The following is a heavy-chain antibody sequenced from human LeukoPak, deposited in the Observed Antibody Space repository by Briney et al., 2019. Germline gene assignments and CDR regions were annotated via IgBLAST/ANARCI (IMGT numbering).Heavy chain of an antibody. J-gene: IGHJ4*02. CDR3: ARGGGIAVAGRTGLDY. V-gene: IGHV4-61*01. Sequence: SETLSLTCTVSGGSVSSGSYYWSWLRQPPGKGLEWIGYIYYSGSTNYNPSLKSRVTISVDTSKNQFSLKLSSVTAADTAVYYCARGGGIAVAGRTGLDYWGQGTLVTVSS. CDR1: GGSVSSGSYY. D-gene: IGHD6-19*01. CDR2: IYYSGST.